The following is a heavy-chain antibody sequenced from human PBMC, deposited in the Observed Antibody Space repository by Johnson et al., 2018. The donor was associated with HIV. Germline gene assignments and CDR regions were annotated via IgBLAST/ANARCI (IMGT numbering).Heavy chain of an antibody. Sequence: VQLVESGGGVVRPGGSLRLSCAASGFTFDDYGMSWVRQAPGKGLEWVSGINWNGGSTGYADSVKGRFTISRDNARDSLDLQMNSLRAEDTALYYCAREFRNYYDSSGYPFLDAFDIWGQGTMVTVSS. J-gene: IGHJ3*02. V-gene: IGHV3-20*04. D-gene: IGHD3-22*01. CDR2: INWNGGST. CDR1: GFTFDDYG. CDR3: AREFRNYYDSSGYPFLDAFDI.